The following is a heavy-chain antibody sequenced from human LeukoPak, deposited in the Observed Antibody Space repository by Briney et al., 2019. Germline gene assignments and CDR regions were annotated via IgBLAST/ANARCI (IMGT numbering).Heavy chain of an antibody. CDR3: AKARGWYDFDY. D-gene: IGHD6-19*01. CDR1: GFTFSSHA. Sequence: GGSLRLSCAALGFTFSSHAMSWVRQTPGKGLDWVSGISGFGGSTYYADSVKGRFTISRDNSKNTVYLQMNSLRADDTAVYYCAKARGWYDFDYWGQGILVTVSS. J-gene: IGHJ4*02. CDR2: ISGFGGST. V-gene: IGHV3-23*01.